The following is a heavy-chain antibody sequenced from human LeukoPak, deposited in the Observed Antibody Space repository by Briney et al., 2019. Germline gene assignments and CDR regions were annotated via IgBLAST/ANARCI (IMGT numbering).Heavy chain of an antibody. Sequence: GGSLRLSCAASGFTFSSYVMNWVRQAPGKGLEWVSYISSSGSTIYYADSVKGRFTISRDNAKNSLYPQMNSLRAEDTAVYYCARVDYYDSSGFDWGQGTLVTVSS. CDR1: GFTFSSYV. V-gene: IGHV3-48*03. J-gene: IGHJ4*02. CDR2: ISSSGSTI. CDR3: ARVDYYDSSGFD. D-gene: IGHD3-22*01.